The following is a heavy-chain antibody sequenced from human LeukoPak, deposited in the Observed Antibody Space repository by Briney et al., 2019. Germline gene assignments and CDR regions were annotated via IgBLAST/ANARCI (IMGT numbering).Heavy chain of an antibody. D-gene: IGHD3-3*01. CDR2: IYSGGST. J-gene: IGHJ3*02. Sequence: GGSLRLSCAASGFTVSSNYMSWVRQAPGKGLEWVSVIYSGGSTYYADSVKGRFTISRDNSKNTLYLQMNSLRAEDTAVYYCASRDVRGVYYTSGAFDIWGQGTMVTVSS. CDR1: GFTVSSNY. CDR3: ASRDVRGVYYTSGAFDI. V-gene: IGHV3-66*02.